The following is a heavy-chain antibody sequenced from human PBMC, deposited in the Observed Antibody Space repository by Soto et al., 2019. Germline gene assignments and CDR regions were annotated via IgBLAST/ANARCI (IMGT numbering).Heavy chain of an antibody. D-gene: IGHD6-19*01. CDR1: GFTFSSYG. CDR2: IWYDGSNK. J-gene: IGHJ6*03. CDR3: ARAGIAVAGTSSDYYYYYMDV. V-gene: IGHV3-33*01. Sequence: QVQLVESGGGVVQPGRSLRLSCAASGFTFSSYGMHWVRQAPGKGLEWVAVIWYDGSNKYYADSVKGRFTISRDNSKNTLYLQMNILRAEDTAVYYCARAGIAVAGTSSDYYYYYMDVWGKGTTVTVAS.